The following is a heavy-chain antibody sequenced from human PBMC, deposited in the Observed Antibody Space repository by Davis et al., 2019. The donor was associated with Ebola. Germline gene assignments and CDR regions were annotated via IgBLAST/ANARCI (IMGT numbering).Heavy chain of an antibody. CDR3: ARDKGSDFWSGYYSHFDY. CDR1: GYTFTSYG. V-gene: IGHV1-18*01. J-gene: IGHJ4*02. Sequence: ASVKVSCKASGYTFTSYGISWVRQAPGQGLEWMGWISAYNGNTNYAQKLQGRVTMTTDTSTSTAYMELRSLRSDDTAVYYCARDKGSDFWSGYYSHFDYWGQGTLVTVSS. D-gene: IGHD3-3*01. CDR2: ISAYNGNT.